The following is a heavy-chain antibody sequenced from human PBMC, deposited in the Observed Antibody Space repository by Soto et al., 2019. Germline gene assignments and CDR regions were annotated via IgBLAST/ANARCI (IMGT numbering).Heavy chain of an antibody. CDR2: ITPFNGNT. V-gene: IGHV1-45*02. CDR1: GYTFTYRY. Sequence: GASVKVSCKASGYTFTYRYLHWVRHAPGQALEWMGWITPFNGNTNYAQKFQDRVTITRDRSMSTAYMELSSLRSEDTAMYYCATPGSTIFSGWYGMDVWGQGTTVTVSS. CDR3: ATPGSTIFSGWYGMDV. J-gene: IGHJ6*02. D-gene: IGHD3-3*01.